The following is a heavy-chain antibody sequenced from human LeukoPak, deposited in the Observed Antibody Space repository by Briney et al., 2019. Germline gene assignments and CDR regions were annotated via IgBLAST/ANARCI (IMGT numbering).Heavy chain of an antibody. D-gene: IGHD3-3*01. Sequence: ASVKVSCKASGYTFTGYYMHWVRQAPGQGLEWMGWINPNSGGTNYAQKFQGRVTMTRDTSISTAYMGLSRLRSDDTAVYYCARVTYYDFWSGYRNDAFDIWGQGTMVTVSS. CDR1: GYTFTGYY. J-gene: IGHJ3*02. CDR2: INPNSGGT. CDR3: ARVTYYDFWSGYRNDAFDI. V-gene: IGHV1-2*02.